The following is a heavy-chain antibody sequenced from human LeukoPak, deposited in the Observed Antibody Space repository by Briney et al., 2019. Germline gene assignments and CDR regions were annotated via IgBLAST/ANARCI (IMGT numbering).Heavy chain of an antibody. CDR1: GFTFSNYA. Sequence: GGSLRLSCAASGFTFSNYAMSWVRQAPGKGLKWVSTVNNNGAGTYYADSVKGRFTISRDNSKNTLYLQMNSLRAEDTAVYYCAKGVTESEGGLFDYWGQGTLVTVSS. CDR3: AKGVTESEGGLFDY. CDR2: VNNNGAGT. D-gene: IGHD1-26*01. V-gene: IGHV3-23*01. J-gene: IGHJ4*02.